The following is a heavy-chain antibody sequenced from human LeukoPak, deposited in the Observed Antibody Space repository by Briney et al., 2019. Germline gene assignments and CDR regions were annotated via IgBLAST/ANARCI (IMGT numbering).Heavy chain of an antibody. CDR3: ARPIDGSFDY. D-gene: IGHD1-26*01. Sequence: PGRSLRLSCAASGFTFSSYGMHWVRQAPGKGLVWVSRINSDGSSTIYADSVKGRFTISRDNAKNTLYLQMNSLRAEDTAVYYCARPIDGSFDYWGQGTLVTVSS. V-gene: IGHV3-74*01. J-gene: IGHJ4*02. CDR2: INSDGSST. CDR1: GFTFSSYG.